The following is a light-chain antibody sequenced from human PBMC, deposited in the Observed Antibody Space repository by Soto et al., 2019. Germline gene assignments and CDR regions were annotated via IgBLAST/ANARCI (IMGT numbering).Light chain of an antibody. Sequence: DIQMTQSPSTLSASVGGRVTITCRASQSISNWLAWYQQKPGKAPKLLIFKASTLESGVPSSFSGSGSGTEFTLNISSLQPDDFATYHCQQYDTYPRTFGQGTKVDIK. CDR1: QSISNW. CDR3: QQYDTYPRT. J-gene: IGKJ1*01. CDR2: KAS. V-gene: IGKV1-5*03.